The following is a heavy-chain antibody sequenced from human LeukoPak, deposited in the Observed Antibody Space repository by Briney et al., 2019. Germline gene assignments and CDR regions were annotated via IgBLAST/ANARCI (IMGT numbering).Heavy chain of an antibody. D-gene: IGHD3-10*01. CDR1: GFTFSSYG. Sequence: GRSLRLSCAASGFTFSSYGMHWVRQAPGKGLEWVAVISYDGSNKYYADSVKGRFTISRDNSKNTLYLQMNSLRAEDTAVYYSAKGSYGSGSYYNEYWGQGTLVTVSS. CDR3: AKGSYGSGSYYNEY. CDR2: ISYDGSNK. J-gene: IGHJ4*02. V-gene: IGHV3-30*18.